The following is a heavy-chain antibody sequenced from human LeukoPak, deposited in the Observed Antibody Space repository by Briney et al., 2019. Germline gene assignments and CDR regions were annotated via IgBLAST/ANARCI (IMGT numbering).Heavy chain of an antibody. J-gene: IGHJ6*02. V-gene: IGHV4-34*01. Sequence: PSETLSLTCAVYGVSFSGYYWSWIRQPPGKGLEWIGEINHSGSTNYNPSLKSRVTISVDTSKNQFSLKLSSVTAADTAVYYCARGWGYSSSWYVYYYYGMDVWGQGTTVIVSS. CDR1: GVSFSGYY. CDR3: ARGWGYSSSWYVYYYYGMDV. CDR2: INHSGST. D-gene: IGHD6-13*01.